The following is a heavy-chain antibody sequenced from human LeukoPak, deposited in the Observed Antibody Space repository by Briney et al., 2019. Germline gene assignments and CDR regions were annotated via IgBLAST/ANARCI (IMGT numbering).Heavy chain of an antibody. J-gene: IGHJ4*02. V-gene: IGHV3-15*01. CDR3: TTGRYLLAYFDY. Sequence: GGSLRLSCAASGFTFSNAWMSWVRQAPGKGLEWVGRIKSKTDGGTTDYAAPVKGRFTISRDDSKNTLYLQMNSLKTEDTAVYYCTTGRYLLAYFDYWGQGTLVTVSS. D-gene: IGHD2-15*01. CDR1: GFTFSNAW. CDR2: IKSKTDGGTT.